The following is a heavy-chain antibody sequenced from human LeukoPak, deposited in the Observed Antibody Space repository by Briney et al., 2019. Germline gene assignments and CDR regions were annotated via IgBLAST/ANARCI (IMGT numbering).Heavy chain of an antibody. J-gene: IGHJ4*02. CDR2: IRYDGSNK. Sequence: PGGSLRLSCAASGFTFSSYAMHWVRQAPGKGLEWVAFIRYDGSNKYYADSVKGRFTISRDNSKNTLYLQMNSLRAEDTAVYYCAKDLGHPGPVGRGIDYWGQGTLVTVSS. V-gene: IGHV3-30*02. CDR3: AKDLGHPGPVGRGIDY. D-gene: IGHD3-16*01. CDR1: GFTFSSYA.